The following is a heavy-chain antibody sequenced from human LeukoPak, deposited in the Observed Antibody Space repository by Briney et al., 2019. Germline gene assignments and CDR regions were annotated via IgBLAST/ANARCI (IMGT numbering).Heavy chain of an antibody. CDR1: GFTFSSYS. CDR3: AGGSSRYDY. J-gene: IGHJ4*02. CDR2: ISSSGSTI. Sequence: GGSLRLSCAASGFTFSSYSMNWVRQAPGKGLEWVSYISSSGSTIYYADSVKGRFTISRDNAKNSLYLQMNSLRAEDTAVYYCAGGSSRYDYWGQGTLVTVSS. D-gene: IGHD6-6*01. V-gene: IGHV3-48*04.